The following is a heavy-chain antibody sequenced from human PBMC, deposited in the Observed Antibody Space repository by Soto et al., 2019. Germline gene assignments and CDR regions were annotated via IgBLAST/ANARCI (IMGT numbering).Heavy chain of an antibody. CDR2: ISSSSSYI. CDR3: ARDGDYYDSSGYLNRYYYYGMDV. D-gene: IGHD3-22*01. V-gene: IGHV3-21*01. Sequence: GGSLRLSCAASGFTFSSYSMNWVRQAPGKGLEWVSSISSSSSYIYYADSVKGRFTISRDNAKNSLYLQMNSLRAEDTAVYYCARDGDYYDSSGYLNRYYYYGMDVWGQGTTVTVS. CDR1: GFTFSSYS. J-gene: IGHJ6*02.